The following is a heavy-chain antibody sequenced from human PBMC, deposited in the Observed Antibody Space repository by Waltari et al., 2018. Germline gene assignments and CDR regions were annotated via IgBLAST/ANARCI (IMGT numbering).Heavy chain of an antibody. V-gene: IGHV4-34*01. D-gene: IGHD3-3*01. CDR2: INHSGST. Sequence: QVQLQQWGAGLLKPSETLSLTCAVDGGSFSGYYWSWIRQHPGKGREWIGEINHSGSTNYHPSLKSRVTISVDTSKNQFSLKLSSVTAADTAVYYCARWGGRLRFLEWLLAAGWFDPWGQGTLVTVSS. CDR1: GGSFSGYY. CDR3: ARWGGRLRFLEWLLAAGWFDP. J-gene: IGHJ5*02.